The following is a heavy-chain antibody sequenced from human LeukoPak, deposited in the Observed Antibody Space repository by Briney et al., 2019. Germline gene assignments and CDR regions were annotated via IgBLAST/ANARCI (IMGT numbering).Heavy chain of an antibody. CDR1: GYSFTNYW. D-gene: IGHD2-2*01. CDR3: ARVYCSDTSCLYYFDY. J-gene: IGHJ4*02. V-gene: IGHV5-51*01. Sequence: GESLKISCKGSGYSFTNYWIGWVRQMPGKGLEWMGIIYPGDSAGDSDTRYSPSFRGQVTISADKSISTAYLQWSSLKASDTAMYYCARVYCSDTSCLYYFDYWGQGTLVTVSS. CDR2: IYPGDSAGDSDT.